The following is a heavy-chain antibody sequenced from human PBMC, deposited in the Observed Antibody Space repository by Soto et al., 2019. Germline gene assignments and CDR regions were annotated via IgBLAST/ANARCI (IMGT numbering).Heavy chain of an antibody. Sequence: EVQLVESGGGLVQPEGSLRLSCAASGFTFSSYGMHWVRQAPGKGLEYVTAISSNGGSTYYGNSVKGRFTTSRDNSKNTLYLQMGSLRAEDMAVYYCARVVVAATLYGDYYYYMDVWGKGTTVTVSS. V-gene: IGHV3-64*01. J-gene: IGHJ6*03. CDR2: ISSNGGST. CDR1: GFTFSSYG. CDR3: ARVVVAATLYGDYYYYMDV. D-gene: IGHD2-15*01.